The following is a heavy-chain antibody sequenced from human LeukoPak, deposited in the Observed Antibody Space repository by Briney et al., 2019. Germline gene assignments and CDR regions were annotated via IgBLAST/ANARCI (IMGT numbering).Heavy chain of an antibody. CDR1: GGSISSSSYY. CDR2: IYYSGST. V-gene: IGHV4-39*07. CDR3: ARAGSAAAGPNLLDY. Sequence: SETLSLTCTVSGGSISSSSYYWGWIRQPPGEGLEWIGSIYYSGSTYYNPSLKSRVTISVDTSKNQFSLKLSSVTAADTAVYYCARAGSAAAGPNLLDYWGQGTLVTVSS. J-gene: IGHJ4*02. D-gene: IGHD6-13*01.